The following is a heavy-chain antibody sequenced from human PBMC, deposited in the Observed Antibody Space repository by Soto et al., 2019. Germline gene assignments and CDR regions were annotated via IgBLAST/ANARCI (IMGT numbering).Heavy chain of an antibody. J-gene: IGHJ5*02. CDR1: GDSFTRYW. CDR2: IYPGDSDT. D-gene: IGHD1-1*01. Sequence: GESLTISCTSSGDSFTRYWIGWVRQMPGKGLEWMGIIYPGDSDTRYSPSFQGQVTISADKSISTAYLQWSSLKASDTAMYYCASFGVLERASFDPWGQGTLVTVSS. V-gene: IGHV5-51*01. CDR3: ASFGVLERASFDP.